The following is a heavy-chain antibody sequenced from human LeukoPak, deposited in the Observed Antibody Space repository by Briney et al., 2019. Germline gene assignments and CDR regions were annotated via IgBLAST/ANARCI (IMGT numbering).Heavy chain of an antibody. J-gene: IGHJ5*02. CDR2: IRSDGSNK. Sequence: GGSRRLSCTASGFTLSDYGMHWVRQAPGKGLEWVALIRSDGSNKDYADSVKGRFSISRDNSKNTLYLQMNSLRPDDTAVYYCAKDRPCTSCYLGWFDPWGQGTLLTVSS. CDR3: AKDRPCTSCYLGWFDP. V-gene: IGHV3-30*02. CDR1: GFTLSDYG. D-gene: IGHD2-2*01.